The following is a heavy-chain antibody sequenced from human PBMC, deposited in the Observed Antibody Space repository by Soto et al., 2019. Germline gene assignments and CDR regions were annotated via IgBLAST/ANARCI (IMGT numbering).Heavy chain of an antibody. J-gene: IGHJ4*02. CDR3: ARDEGGYESLTGYYKAHHFDY. D-gene: IGHD3-9*01. Sequence: QVQLEQSGAEVKKPGDSVKVSCKASGYTFTHFNITWVRQAPGQGLEWMEAISPHNFNTNYAQQFRVRVTLTTDKSTNTAYMDLRSLTSDDTAVYYCARDEGGYESLTGYYKAHHFDYWGQGVPVTVSS. V-gene: IGHV1-18*01. CDR1: GYTFTHFN. CDR2: ISPHNFNT.